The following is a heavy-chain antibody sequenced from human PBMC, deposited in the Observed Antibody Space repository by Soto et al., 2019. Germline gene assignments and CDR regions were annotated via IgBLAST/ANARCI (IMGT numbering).Heavy chain of an antibody. D-gene: IGHD2-15*01. Sequence: VRAVRLSCAAAGVTFIGYSMSWIRQAPGKGLERVSAISGGGGSTYYADAVKGRFTISRDNGKNTLYLQMNSLSAEDTALSSSATTRGVLIVVAVGATHSSDYRGQRRLVNVSS. CDR1: GVTFIGYS. CDR3: ATTRGVLIVVAVGATHSSDY. CDR2: ISGGGGST. V-gene: IGHV3-23*01. J-gene: IGHJ4*02.